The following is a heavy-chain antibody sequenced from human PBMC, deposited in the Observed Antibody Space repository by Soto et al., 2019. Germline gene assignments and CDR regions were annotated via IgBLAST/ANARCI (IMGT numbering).Heavy chain of an antibody. Sequence: EVQLVESGGGLVQPGGSLRLSCAASGFTFSSYSMKWVRQAPGKGLEWVSYISSSSSTIYYADSVKGRFTISRDNAKNSLYLQMNSLRDEDTAVYYCAREFSGGGDVHYYGMDVWGQGTTVTVSS. J-gene: IGHJ6*02. CDR2: ISSSSSTI. CDR3: AREFSGGGDVHYYGMDV. V-gene: IGHV3-48*02. CDR1: GFTFSSYS. D-gene: IGHD2-15*01.